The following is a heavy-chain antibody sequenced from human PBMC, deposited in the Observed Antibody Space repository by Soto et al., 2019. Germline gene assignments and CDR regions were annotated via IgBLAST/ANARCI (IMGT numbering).Heavy chain of an antibody. V-gene: IGHV1-18*01. Sequence: QVQLVQSGAEVKKPGASVKVSCKASGYTFTSYGISWVRQAPGQGLEWMGWISAYNGNTNYAQKLQGRVTMTTDTSKSTAYMELRSLRSDDTAVYYCARARPMLDDRRGKEYFQHWGQGTLVTVSS. CDR1: GYTFTSYG. D-gene: IGHD3-22*01. J-gene: IGHJ1*01. CDR2: ISAYNGNT. CDR3: ARARPMLDDRRGKEYFQH.